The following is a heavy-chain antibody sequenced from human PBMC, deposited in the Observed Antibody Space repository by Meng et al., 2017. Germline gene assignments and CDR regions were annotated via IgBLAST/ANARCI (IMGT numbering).Heavy chain of an antibody. CDR1: GDSVSSNSAA. J-gene: IGHJ1*01. D-gene: IGHD3-22*01. CDR2: TYYRSKWYN. Sequence: SCAISGDSVSSNSAAWNWSRQAPSRGLGWLGRTYYRSKWYNDYAVSVKSRITINPDTSKNQFSLQLNSVTPEDTAVYYCAADFTYYYDSSGYYYIKNEYFQHWGQGTLVTVSS. CDR3: AADFTYYYDSSGYYYIKNEYFQH. V-gene: IGHV6-1*01.